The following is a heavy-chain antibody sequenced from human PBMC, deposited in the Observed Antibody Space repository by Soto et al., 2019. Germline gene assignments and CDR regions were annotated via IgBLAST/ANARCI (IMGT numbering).Heavy chain of an antibody. D-gene: IGHD2-8*01. CDR2: IIPILGIA. CDR3: CVSGGNVGGGLDV. CDR1: GGTFSSYT. V-gene: IGHV1-69*02. Sequence: QVQLVQSGAEVKKPGSSVKVSCKASGGTFSSYTISWVRQAPGQGLEWMGRIIPILGIANYAQKFQGRVTITADKSTSTAYMERSSLRSEDTAVYYGCVSGGNVGGGLDVWGQGTTVTVSS. J-gene: IGHJ6*02.